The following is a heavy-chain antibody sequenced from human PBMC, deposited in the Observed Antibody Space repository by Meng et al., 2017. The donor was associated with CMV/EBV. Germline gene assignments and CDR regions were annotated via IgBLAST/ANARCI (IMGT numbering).Heavy chain of an antibody. CDR2: IIPIFGTA. CDR3: ASLVAARPWDYYYYGMDV. Sequence: SVKVSCKASGGIFSSYAISWVRQAPGQGLEWMGGIIPIFGTANYAQKFQGRVTITTDESTSTAYMELSSLRSEDTAVYYCASLVAARPWDYYYYGMDVWGQGTTVTVSS. V-gene: IGHV1-69*05. CDR1: GGIFSSYA. D-gene: IGHD6-6*01. J-gene: IGHJ6*02.